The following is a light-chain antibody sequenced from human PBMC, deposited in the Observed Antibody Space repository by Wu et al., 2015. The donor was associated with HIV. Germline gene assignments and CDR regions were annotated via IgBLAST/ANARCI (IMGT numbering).Light chain of an antibody. CDR1: QRVRSSF. V-gene: IGKV3-20*01. CDR3: QQFGTSVT. J-gene: IGKJ1*01. Sequence: EIVLTQSPGTPVSVSRGRQPPSPAGASQRVRSSFLAWYRQKPGQVPRLLIFGVSSRASGVPDRFSGSGSGTDFTLTISRLEPEDSAVYYCQQFGTSVTFGQGTKVEIK. CDR2: GVS.